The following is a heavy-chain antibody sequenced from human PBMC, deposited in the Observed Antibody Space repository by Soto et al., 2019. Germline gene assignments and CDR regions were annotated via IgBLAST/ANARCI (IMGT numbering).Heavy chain of an antibody. J-gene: IGHJ5*02. CDR2: ISGSGGST. CDR1: GFTFSSYA. CDR3: AKAPDYDFWSGYYPWFDP. Sequence: GGSLRLSCAASGFTFSSYAMSWVRQAPGKGLEWVSAISGSGGSTYYADSVKGRFTISRDNSKNTLYLQMNSLRAEDTAVYYCAKAPDYDFWSGYYPWFDPWGQGTLVTVSS. D-gene: IGHD3-3*01. V-gene: IGHV3-23*01.